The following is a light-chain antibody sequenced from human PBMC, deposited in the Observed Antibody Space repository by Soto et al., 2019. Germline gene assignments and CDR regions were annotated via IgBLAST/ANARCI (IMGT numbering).Light chain of an antibody. CDR3: QQSSSTRGT. Sequence: DIQMTQSPSSLSASVGDTVTITCRASQRISTYLNWYQQKPGRAPKLVISAASSLQSGGPTRFSGDGSGTDFTLTISSLQPEDVATYFCQQSSSTRGTFGQGTRV. CDR1: QRISTY. J-gene: IGKJ1*01. CDR2: AAS. V-gene: IGKV1-39*01.